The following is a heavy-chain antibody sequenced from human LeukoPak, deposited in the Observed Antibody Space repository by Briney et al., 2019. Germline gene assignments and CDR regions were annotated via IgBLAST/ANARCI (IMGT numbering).Heavy chain of an antibody. Sequence: SETLSLTCTVSGGSISSGDYYWSWIRQPPGKGLEWIAYMYYSGSTYYNPSLKSRVTMSADTSKNQLSLKQSSVTAADTAVYYCARPYYYDSRIDPWGQGILVTVSS. V-gene: IGHV4-30-4*01. D-gene: IGHD3-22*01. CDR3: ARPYYYDSRIDP. J-gene: IGHJ5*02. CDR1: GGSISSGDYY. CDR2: MYYSGST.